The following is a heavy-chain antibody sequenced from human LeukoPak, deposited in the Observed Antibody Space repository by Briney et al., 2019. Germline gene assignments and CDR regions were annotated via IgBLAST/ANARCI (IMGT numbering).Heavy chain of an antibody. CDR1: GFTVSSNY. D-gene: IGHD1-26*01. V-gene: IGHV3-23*01. CDR2: ISGSGGST. Sequence: GGSLRLSCAASGFTVSSNYMSWVRQAPGKGLEWVSAISGSGGSTYYADSVKGRFTISRDNSKNTLYLQMNSLRAEDTAVYYCAKARRELRTLDAFNIWGQGTMVTVSS. J-gene: IGHJ3*02. CDR3: AKARRELRTLDAFNI.